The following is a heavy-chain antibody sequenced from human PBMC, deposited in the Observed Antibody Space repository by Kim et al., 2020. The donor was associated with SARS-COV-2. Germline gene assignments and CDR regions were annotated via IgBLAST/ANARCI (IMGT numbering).Heavy chain of an antibody. J-gene: IGHJ4*02. CDR2: ISGSGGGT. Sequence: GGSLRLSCAASGFTFDSYAMVWVRQAPGQGLEWVSTISGSGGGTYFADFVKGRFTISRDNSKNMVYLQMDSLRAEDTAVYYCVKGWATYYLSVLDLWGQG. CDR1: GFTFDSYA. V-gene: IGHV3-23*01. D-gene: IGHD3-10*01. CDR3: VKGWATYYLSVLDL.